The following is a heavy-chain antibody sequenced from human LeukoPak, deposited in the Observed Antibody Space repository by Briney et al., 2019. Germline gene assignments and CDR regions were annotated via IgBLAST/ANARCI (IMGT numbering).Heavy chain of an antibody. Sequence: GGSLRLSCAASGFIFSTYGMHWVRQAPGKGLEWVAFIRNDGSDKYYAVSVKGRFTISRDNAKNSLYLQMNSLRAEDTAVYYCAELGITMIGGVWGKGTTVTISS. CDR1: GFIFSTYG. D-gene: IGHD3-10*02. CDR2: IRNDGSDK. J-gene: IGHJ6*04. V-gene: IGHV3-30*02. CDR3: AELGITMIGGV.